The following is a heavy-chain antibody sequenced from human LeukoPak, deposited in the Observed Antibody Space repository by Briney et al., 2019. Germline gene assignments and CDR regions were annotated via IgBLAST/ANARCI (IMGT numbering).Heavy chain of an antibody. CDR2: ISGDGGNT. CDR3: VITSATGPLDY. D-gene: IGHD1-14*01. V-gene: IGHV3-64D*09. Sequence: PGGSLRLSCSASGFTFSYYAMHWVRQAPGKGLEYVSAISGDGGNTYYADSLKGGFTISRDNSKNTLYLQMSSLTVEDTAVYYCVITSATGPLDYWGQGTLVTVSS. CDR1: GFTFSYYA. J-gene: IGHJ4*02.